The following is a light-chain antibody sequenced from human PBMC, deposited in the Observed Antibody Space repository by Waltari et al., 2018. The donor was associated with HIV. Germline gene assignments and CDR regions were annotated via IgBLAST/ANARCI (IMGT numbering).Light chain of an antibody. V-gene: IGLV2-8*01. CDR3: SSYAGSNNLV. J-gene: IGLJ2*01. CDR2: EVR. Sequence: QSALTQPPSPSGSPGQSVTISCTGNSSDVGGYNYVSWYQQRPGKAPQLMIYEVRQRPSGVPDRFSGSNSGNTASLTVSGLQAEDEADYYCSSYAGSNNLVFGGGTKLTVL. CDR1: SSDVGGYNY.